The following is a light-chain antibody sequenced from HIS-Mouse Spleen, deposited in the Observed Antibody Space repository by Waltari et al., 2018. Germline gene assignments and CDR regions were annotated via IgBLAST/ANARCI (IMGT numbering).Light chain of an antibody. CDR3: QAWDSSTANVV. J-gene: IGLJ2*01. V-gene: IGLV3-1*01. Sequence: SSELTQPPSVSVSPGQTASITCPGDKLGDKYACWHQQKPGQSPVLVIYQDSKRPSGIPERFSGSNSGNTATLTISGTQAMDEDDYYCQAWDSSTANVVFGGGTKLTVL. CDR1: KLGDKY. CDR2: QDS.